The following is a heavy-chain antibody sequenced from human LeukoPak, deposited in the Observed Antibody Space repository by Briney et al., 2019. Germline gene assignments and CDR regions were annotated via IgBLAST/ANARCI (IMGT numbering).Heavy chain of an antibody. Sequence: PGGSLRLSCAASGFTFDDYGMSWVRQAPGKELEWVSSIKWNGGSTGYADSVKGRFTISRDNAKNSLYLQMNSLRAEDTALYYCARDGGDCSGDSCYVDYWGQGTLVTVSS. J-gene: IGHJ4*02. CDR3: ARDGGDCSGDSCYVDY. V-gene: IGHV3-20*04. CDR2: IKWNGGST. D-gene: IGHD2-15*01. CDR1: GFTFDDYG.